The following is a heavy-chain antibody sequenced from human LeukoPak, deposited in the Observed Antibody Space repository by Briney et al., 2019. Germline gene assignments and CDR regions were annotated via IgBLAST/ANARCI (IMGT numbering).Heavy chain of an antibody. CDR3: ARGVGGIVAAAFDY. Sequence: ASVKVSCKASGYTFTSYVLSWVRQAPGQGLEWMGWISAYNGNTNYAQKLQGRVTMTTDTSTSTAYMELRSLRSDDTAVYYCARGVGGIVAAAFDYWGQGTLVTVSS. CDR2: ISAYNGNT. CDR1: GYTFTSYV. J-gene: IGHJ4*02. V-gene: IGHV1-18*01. D-gene: IGHD6-13*01.